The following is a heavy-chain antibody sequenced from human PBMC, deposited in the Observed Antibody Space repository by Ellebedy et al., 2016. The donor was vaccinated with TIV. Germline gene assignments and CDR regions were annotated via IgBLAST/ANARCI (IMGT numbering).Heavy chain of an antibody. CDR1: GYSFTSYW. Sequence: GGSLRLSXKGSGYSFTSYWIGWVRQMPGKGLEWMGIIYPGDSDTRYSPSFQGQVTISADKSISTAYLQWSSLKASDTAMYYCARLRFEEVGAHNYYYYGMDVWGQGTTVTVSS. V-gene: IGHV5-51*01. CDR3: ARLRFEEVGAHNYYYYGMDV. J-gene: IGHJ6*02. CDR2: IYPGDSDT. D-gene: IGHD1-26*01.